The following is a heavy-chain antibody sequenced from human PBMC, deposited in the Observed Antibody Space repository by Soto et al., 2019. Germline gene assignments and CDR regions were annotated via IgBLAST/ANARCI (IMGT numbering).Heavy chain of an antibody. V-gene: IGHV3-48*03. J-gene: IGHJ4*02. CDR2: ISASGYTI. D-gene: IGHD5-18*01. CDR3: TRETNVDSAMDFDY. Sequence: GGSLRLSCATSGFTFGSYEMNWVRQAPGKGLEWISYISASGYTIHYADSVRGRFTVSRDNAKDSMYLQMNSLRAEDTAVYYCTRETNVDSAMDFDYWGQGTRVTVSS. CDR1: GFTFGSYE.